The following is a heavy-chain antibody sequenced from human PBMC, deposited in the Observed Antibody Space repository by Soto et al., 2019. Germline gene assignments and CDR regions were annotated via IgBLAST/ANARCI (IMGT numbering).Heavy chain of an antibody. V-gene: IGHV3-9*01. CDR1: GFTFDDDS. Sequence: EVQLVESGGGLVQPGRSLRLSCAASGFTFDDDSMHWVRQAPGKGLEWVSGISWNSGSIGYADSVKGRFTISRDNAKNSLYLQMNSLRAEDTALYYCAKDLGPAAIQDYYYYMDVWGKGTTVTVSS. CDR3: AKDLGPAAIQDYYYYMDV. D-gene: IGHD2-2*01. J-gene: IGHJ6*03. CDR2: ISWNSGSI.